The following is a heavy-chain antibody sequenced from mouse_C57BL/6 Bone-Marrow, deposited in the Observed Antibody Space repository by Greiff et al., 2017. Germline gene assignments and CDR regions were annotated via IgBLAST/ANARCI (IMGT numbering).Heavy chain of an antibody. CDR2: ISDGGSYT. D-gene: IGHD1-1*01. Sequence: EVQGVESGGGLVKPGGSLKLSCAASGFTFSSYAMSWVRQTPEKRLEWVATISDGGSYTYYPDNVKGRFTISRDNAKNNLYLQMSHLKSEDTAMYYCARQVRAMDYWGQGTSVTVSS. V-gene: IGHV5-4*01. CDR3: ARQVRAMDY. CDR1: GFTFSSYA. J-gene: IGHJ4*01.